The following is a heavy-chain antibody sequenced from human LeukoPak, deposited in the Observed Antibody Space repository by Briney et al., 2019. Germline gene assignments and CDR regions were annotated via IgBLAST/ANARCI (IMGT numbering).Heavy chain of an antibody. CDR1: GFTFSSYE. CDR3: AREREDCSSSSCYEEFDC. J-gene: IGHJ4*02. D-gene: IGHD2-2*01. CDR2: ISGSGSTT. V-gene: IGHV3-48*03. Sequence: PGGSLRPSCVASGFTFSSYEMIWIRQAPGKGLEWVSYISGSGSTTYYADSVRGRFTTSRDNAENSLYLQMNNLRAEDTAIYYCAREREDCSSSSCYEEFDCWGQGTLVTVSS.